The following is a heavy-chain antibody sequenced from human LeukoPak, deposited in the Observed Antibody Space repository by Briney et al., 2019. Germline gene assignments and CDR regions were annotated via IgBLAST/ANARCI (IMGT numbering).Heavy chain of an antibody. D-gene: IGHD3-10*01. J-gene: IGHJ6*03. V-gene: IGHV4-34*01. CDR1: GGTFSGYN. CDR2: INHSGRN. Sequence: PSETLSLTCAVYGGTFSGYNWSWLRQPQGKGLEWMGEINHSGRNNENKSLNSLVTISVDTSKNHFSLKLSSVTAADTAVYYCARGSYGTLRYYYYYYMDVWGKGTTVTVSS. CDR3: ARGSYGTLRYYYYYYMDV.